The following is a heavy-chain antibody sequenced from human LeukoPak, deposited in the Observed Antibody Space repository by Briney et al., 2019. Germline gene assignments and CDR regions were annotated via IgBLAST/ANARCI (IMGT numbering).Heavy chain of an antibody. CDR2: INHSGST. CDR3: AADYAQDAFDI. Sequence: SETLSLTCAVYGGSFSGYYWSWIRQPPGKGLEWIGEINHSGSTNYNPSLKSRVTISVDTSKNQFSLKLSSVTAADTGVYYCAADYAQDAFDIWGQGTMVTVSS. J-gene: IGHJ3*02. D-gene: IGHD4-17*01. CDR1: GGSFSGYY. V-gene: IGHV4-34*01.